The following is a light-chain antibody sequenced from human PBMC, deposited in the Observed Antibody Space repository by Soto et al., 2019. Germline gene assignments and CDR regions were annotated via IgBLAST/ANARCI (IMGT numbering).Light chain of an antibody. CDR1: QSVSSF. J-gene: IGKJ1*01. CDR3: QQRGNWWT. Sequence: EIEVTQSPATLSLSPGERATLSCRASQSVSSFFAWYQQKPGQSPRLLIYDASNRASGISARFTGSGSGTDFTLTISSVEPEDSAVYYCQQRGNWWTFGQGTKVEIK. CDR2: DAS. V-gene: IGKV3-11*01.